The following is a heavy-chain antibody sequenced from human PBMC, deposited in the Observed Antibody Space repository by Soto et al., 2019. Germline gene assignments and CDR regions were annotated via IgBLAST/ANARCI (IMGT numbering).Heavy chain of an antibody. CDR2: ISTSGGTI. D-gene: IGHD6-19*01. Sequence: QVQLVESGGGLVKPGGSLRLSCVASGFTFSDYYMSWIRQAPGKGLEWVSYISTSGGTIYYADSVKGRFTVSRDNAKKSLYLQMNSLRAEDTAVYYCARDDIAVAGISTYYYYGMDVWGQGTTVTVSS. CDR3: ARDDIAVAGISTYYYYGMDV. V-gene: IGHV3-11*01. CDR1: GFTFSDYY. J-gene: IGHJ6*02.